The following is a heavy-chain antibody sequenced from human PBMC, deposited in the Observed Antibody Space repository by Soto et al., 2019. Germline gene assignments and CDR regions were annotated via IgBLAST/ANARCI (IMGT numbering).Heavy chain of an antibody. CDR1: GFTFTSSA. J-gene: IGHJ6*02. CDR3: AAGYCGGDCYDDSYYYYGMDV. Sequence: SVKVSCKASGFTFTSSAVQWVRQARGQRLEWIGWIVVGSGNTNYAQKFQERVTITRDMSTSTAYMELSSLRSEDTAVYYCAAGYCGGDCYDDSYYYYGMDVWGQGTTVTVSS. V-gene: IGHV1-58*01. CDR2: IVVGSGNT. D-gene: IGHD2-21*02.